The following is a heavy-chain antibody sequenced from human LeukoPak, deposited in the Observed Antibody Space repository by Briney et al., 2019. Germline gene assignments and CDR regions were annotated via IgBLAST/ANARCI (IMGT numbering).Heavy chain of an antibody. CDR2: IYPGDSDT. CDR1: ITTYR. Sequence: GESLKISCEGSITTYRIARVRQMPGKGLECVVIIYPGDSDTRYSPSFQGQVTISADKSISTAYLQCSSLTASDTAMYYCARLNNAFDIWGQGTMVTVSS. V-gene: IGHV5-51*01. J-gene: IGHJ3*02. CDR3: ARLNNAFDI.